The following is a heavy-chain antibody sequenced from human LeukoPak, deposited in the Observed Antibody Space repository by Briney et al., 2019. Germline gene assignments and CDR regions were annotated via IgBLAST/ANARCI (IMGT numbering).Heavy chain of an antibody. CDR3: SREVPHQLATNNEFDY. V-gene: IGHV3-21*01. D-gene: IGHD6-13*01. CDR1: GFTFSSYS. CDR2: ISSSSSYI. Sequence: GGSLRLSCAASGFTFSSYSMNWVRQAPGKGLEWVSSISSSSSYIYYADSVKGRFTISRDNAKNSLYLQMNSLRAEDTAVYYCSREVPHQLATNNEFDYWGQGTLVTVSS. J-gene: IGHJ4*02.